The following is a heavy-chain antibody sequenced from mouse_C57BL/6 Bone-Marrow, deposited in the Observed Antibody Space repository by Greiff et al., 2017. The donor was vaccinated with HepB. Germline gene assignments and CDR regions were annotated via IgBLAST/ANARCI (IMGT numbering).Heavy chain of an antibody. CDR2: IYPGDGDT. V-gene: IGHV1-82*01. Sequence: VQLQQSGPELVKPGASVKISCKASGYAFSSSWMNWVKQRPGKGLEWIGRIYPGDGDTNYNGKFKGKATLTADTSSSTAYMQLSSLTSEDSAVYVCARGPLLRGHFDYWGQGTTLTVSS. D-gene: IGHD1-2*01. J-gene: IGHJ2*01. CDR1: GYAFSSSW. CDR3: ARGPLLRGHFDY.